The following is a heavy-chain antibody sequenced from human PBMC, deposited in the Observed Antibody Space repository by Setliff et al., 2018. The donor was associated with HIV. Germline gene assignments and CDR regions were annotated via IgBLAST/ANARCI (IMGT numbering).Heavy chain of an antibody. CDR3: ARSFSGIYYWFDP. Sequence: GGSLRLSCAASGFIFSNYWMHWVRQAPGKGLVWVSRINSDGTSTTYADSVKGRFTISRDNAKNTLYLQMSRLRSDDTAVYYCARSFSGIYYWFDPWGQGTQVTVSS. CDR1: GFIFSNYW. V-gene: IGHV3-74*03. J-gene: IGHJ5*02. CDR2: INSDGTST. D-gene: IGHD1-26*01.